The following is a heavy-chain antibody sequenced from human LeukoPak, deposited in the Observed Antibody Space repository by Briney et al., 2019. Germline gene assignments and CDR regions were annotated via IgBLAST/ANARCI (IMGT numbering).Heavy chain of an antibody. CDR1: AFIFSGHW. J-gene: IGHJ4*02. CDR2: VKEDGSQK. Sequence: GGSLRLSCEGSAFIFSGHWMNWVRQTPGKGLEWVANVKEDGSQKTYVDSVKGRFTISRDNAKNSLYLQMNNVRAEDTAVYYCARYTYKHDCWGQGTLVTVSS. CDR3: ARYTYKHDC. V-gene: IGHV3-7*01. D-gene: IGHD5-24*01.